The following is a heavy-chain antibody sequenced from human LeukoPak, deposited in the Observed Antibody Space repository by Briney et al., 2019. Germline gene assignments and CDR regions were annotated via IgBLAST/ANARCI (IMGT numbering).Heavy chain of an antibody. CDR3: ALALGGLRYFDWLPPNYYYGMDV. Sequence: ASVKVSCKASGYTFTSYDINWVRQATGQGLEWMGWMNPNSGNTGYAQKFQGRVTMTRNTSISTAYIELSSLRSEDTAVYYCALALGGLRYFDWLPPNYYYGMDVWGQGTTVTVSS. CDR1: GYTFTSYD. J-gene: IGHJ6*02. D-gene: IGHD3-9*01. V-gene: IGHV1-8*01. CDR2: MNPNSGNT.